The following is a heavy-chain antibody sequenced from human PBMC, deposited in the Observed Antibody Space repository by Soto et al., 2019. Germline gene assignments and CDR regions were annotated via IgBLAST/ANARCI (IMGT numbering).Heavy chain of an antibody. CDR1: GGSITSYN. CDR2: VYNSGST. CDR3: ARAPDY. V-gene: IGHV4-59*12. J-gene: IGHJ4*02. Sequence: PSETLSLTCTVSGGSITSYNWNWIRQPPGKALEWIGYVYNSGSTNYNPSLKSRVTISIDRSKNQFSLKLCAVTAADTAVYYCARAPDYWGQGILVTVS.